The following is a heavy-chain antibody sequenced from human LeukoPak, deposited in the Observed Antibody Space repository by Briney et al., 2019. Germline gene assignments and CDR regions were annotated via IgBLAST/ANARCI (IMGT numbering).Heavy chain of an antibody. CDR1: GFTFSSYA. J-gene: IGHJ4*02. CDR2: ISGSGGST. CDR3: AKGEYFYGSGFDY. D-gene: IGHD3-10*01. Sequence: GGSLRLSCAASGFTFSSYAMNWVRQAPGKGLEWVSAISGSGGSTYYADSVKGRFTISRDNSKNTLFLQMNSLRAEDTAVYYRAKGEYFYGSGFDYWGQGTLVTVSS. V-gene: IGHV3-23*01.